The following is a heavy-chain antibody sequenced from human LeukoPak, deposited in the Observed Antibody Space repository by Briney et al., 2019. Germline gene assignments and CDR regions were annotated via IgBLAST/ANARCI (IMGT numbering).Heavy chain of an antibody. CDR3: AKDSYSKGDF. J-gene: IGHJ4*02. V-gene: IGHV3-7*01. CDR2: IKNDRGVK. CDR1: GFTFSYHW. Sequence: GGSLRLSCAASGFTFSYHWMTWVREAPGEGLEWVANIKNDRGVKNYVDSVKGRFTISRDNAKNSLYLQMNSLRAEDTAVYYCAKDSYSKGDFWGRGVLVPVSS. D-gene: IGHD6-13*01.